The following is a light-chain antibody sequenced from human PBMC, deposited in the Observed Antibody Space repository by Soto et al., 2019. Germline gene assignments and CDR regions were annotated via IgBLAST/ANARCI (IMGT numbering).Light chain of an antibody. J-gene: IGKJ5*01. CDR3: KTGRNWPPPT. CDR1: QIVRNN. Sequence: VVTHSPATLSLSPREISTLSCRFSQIVRNNVAWYKHKPGQTPRVIIYDTSTRAAGITARFSGSGSGTDFTLTISCLDPEDFGVYYCKTGRNWPPPTSGQGRLLE. CDR2: DTS. V-gene: IGKV3-11*01.